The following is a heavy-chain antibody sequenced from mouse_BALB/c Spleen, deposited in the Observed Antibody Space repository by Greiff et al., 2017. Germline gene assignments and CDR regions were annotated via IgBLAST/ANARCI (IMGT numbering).Heavy chain of an antibody. J-gene: IGHJ3*01. CDR1: GYSFTGYF. CDR3: GRGDYYGNYGAD. Sequence: EVLLVESGPELVKPGASVKISCTASGYSFTGYFMNWVKQSPGKSLEWIGRINPYNGDTFYTQKFKGKATLTVDKSSSTAHMELLSLTSEDSAVYYCGRGDYYGNYGADWGQGTLVTVSA. D-gene: IGHD2-1*01. CDR2: INPYNGDT. V-gene: IGHV1-37*01.